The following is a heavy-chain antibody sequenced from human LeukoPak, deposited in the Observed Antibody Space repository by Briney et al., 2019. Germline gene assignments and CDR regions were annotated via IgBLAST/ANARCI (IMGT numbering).Heavy chain of an antibody. V-gene: IGHV4-38-2*02. CDR2: IYPSGST. CDR3: ARSYASSWYWNWFDP. Sequence: PSETPSLTCTVSGYSISNGYYWGWIRQPPGTGLEWIGSIYPSGSTFYNPSLKSRVTISVDTSKNQFSLRLSSVTAADTAVYYCARSYASSWYWNWFDPWGQGTLVTVSS. D-gene: IGHD6-13*01. CDR1: GYSISNGYY. J-gene: IGHJ5*02.